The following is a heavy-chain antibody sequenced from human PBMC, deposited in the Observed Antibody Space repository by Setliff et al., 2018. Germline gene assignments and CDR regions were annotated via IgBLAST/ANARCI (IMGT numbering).Heavy chain of an antibody. J-gene: IGHJ2*01. CDR3: ARHAVTTGYFQYSYWYFDL. V-gene: IGHV4-59*08. D-gene: IGHD4-17*01. CDR2: IYYSGST. CDR1: GGSISSYY. Sequence: SETLSLTCTVSGGSISSYYWSWLRQPPGKGLEWIGYIYYSGSTNYNPSLKSRVTISVDTSKNQFSLKLSSVTAADTAVYYCARHAVTTGYFQYSYWYFDLWGRGTLVTVSS.